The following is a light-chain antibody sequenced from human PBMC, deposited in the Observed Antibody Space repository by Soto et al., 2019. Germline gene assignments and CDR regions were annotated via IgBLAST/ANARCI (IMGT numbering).Light chain of an antibody. CDR2: DAS. V-gene: IGKV3-11*01. CDR1: QSIGTY. Sequence: EIVLTQSPATLSLSPGERATLFCRASQSIGTYLAWYQQKSGQAPRLLIYDASNRATGIPARFSGGGSGTDLILTVSSLEPEDFAVYYCQQRSNWPPTFGQGTKLEI. CDR3: QQRSNWPPT. J-gene: IGKJ2*01.